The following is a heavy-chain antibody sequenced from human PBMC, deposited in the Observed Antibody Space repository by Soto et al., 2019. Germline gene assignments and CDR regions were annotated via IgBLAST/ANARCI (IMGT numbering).Heavy chain of an antibody. V-gene: IGHV3-53*04. CDR2: LHSGGDT. Sequence: EVQLVESGGGLVQPGGSLRLSCAASGIPVSSNYMTWVRQAPEKGLEWVSVLHSGGDTYYPNSVKGRFTISRHDSTNTLFLQMNSLTPEDTAVYYCARDGPYYYASRMDVWGQGTTVTVSS. CDR3: ARDGPYYYASRMDV. D-gene: IGHD3-10*01. J-gene: IGHJ6*02. CDR1: GIPVSSNY.